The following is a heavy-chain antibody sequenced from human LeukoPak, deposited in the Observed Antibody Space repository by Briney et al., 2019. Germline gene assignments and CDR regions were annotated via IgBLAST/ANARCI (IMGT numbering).Heavy chain of an antibody. CDR1: GFTFGDYA. J-gene: IGHJ6*03. Sequence: GGSLRLSCTASGFTFGDYAMSWVRQAPGKGLEWVAFIRYDGSNKYYADSVKGRFTISRDNSKNTLYLQMNSLRAEDTAVYYCARSGYYYMDVWGKGTTVTISS. CDR3: ARSGYYYMDV. V-gene: IGHV3-30*02. CDR2: IRYDGSNK. D-gene: IGHD3-10*01.